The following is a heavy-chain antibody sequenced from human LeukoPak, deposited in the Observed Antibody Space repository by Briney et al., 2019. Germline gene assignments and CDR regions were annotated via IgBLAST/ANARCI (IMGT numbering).Heavy chain of an antibody. CDR1: GFTFSSYA. CDR3: ARDGSIVATMGNWFDP. CDR2: ISGSGGST. J-gene: IGHJ5*02. V-gene: IGHV3-23*01. Sequence: QSGGSLRLSCAASGFTFSSYAMSWVRQAPGKGLEWVSTISGSGGSTYYADSVKGRFTISRDNSKNTLYLQMNSLRAEDTAVYYCARDGSIVATMGNWFDPWGQGTLVTVSS. D-gene: IGHD5-12*01.